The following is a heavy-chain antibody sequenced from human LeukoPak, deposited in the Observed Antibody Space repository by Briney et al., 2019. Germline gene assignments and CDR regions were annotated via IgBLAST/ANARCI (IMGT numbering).Heavy chain of an antibody. J-gene: IGHJ4*02. CDR2: ISTQSGNT. Sequence: ASVKVPCEASGYTLTSYGINWMRQAPGQGLEWMGWISTQSGNTNYAQKVQGRLTLTTDRSTNTAYMELRSLRSDDTAVYYCARGAYGDKWGQGTMVTVSS. V-gene: IGHV1-18*01. CDR1: GYTLTSYG. D-gene: IGHD4-17*01. CDR3: ARGAYGDK.